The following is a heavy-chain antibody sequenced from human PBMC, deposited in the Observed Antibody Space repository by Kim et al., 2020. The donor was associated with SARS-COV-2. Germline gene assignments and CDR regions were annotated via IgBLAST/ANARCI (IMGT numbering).Heavy chain of an antibody. Sequence: SETLSLTCTVSGYSISSGYYWGWIRQPPGKGLEWIGSIYHSGSTYYNPSLKSRVTISVDTSKNQFSLKLSSVTAADTAVYYCARDGERYGDTYYFDYWG. CDR2: IYHSGST. J-gene: IGHJ4*01. CDR3: ARDGERYGDTYYFDY. CDR1: GYSISSGYY. D-gene: IGHD4-17*01. V-gene: IGHV4-38-2*02.